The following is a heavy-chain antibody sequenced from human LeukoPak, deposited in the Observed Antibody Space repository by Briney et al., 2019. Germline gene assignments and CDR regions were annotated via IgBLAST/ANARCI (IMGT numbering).Heavy chain of an antibody. V-gene: IGHV1-46*01. CDR1: GYTFTSYF. CDR3: ARGMGRAVAAH. Sequence: ASVKVSCKASGYTFTSYFMVWVRPAPGEGLEWMGMINPSGGSTNYAQKFQGRVTMTRDTSTSTVYMELSSLRSDDTAVYYCARGMGRAVAAHWGQGTLVTVSS. CDR2: INPSGGST. J-gene: IGHJ4*02. D-gene: IGHD6-19*01.